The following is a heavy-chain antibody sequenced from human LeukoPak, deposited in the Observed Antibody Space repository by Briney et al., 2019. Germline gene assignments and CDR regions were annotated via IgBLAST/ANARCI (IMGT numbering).Heavy chain of an antibody. CDR1: GYSISSGYY. D-gene: IGHD3-22*01. Sequence: PSETLSLTCAVSGYSISSGYYWGWIRQPPGKGLEWMGSVYHSGSTYYNPSLKSRVTISVDTSKNQLSLKLSSVTAADTAVYYCARHGNYYDTSQSDPWGQGTLVTVSS. J-gene: IGHJ5*02. V-gene: IGHV4-38-2*01. CDR3: ARHGNYYDTSQSDP. CDR2: VYHSGST.